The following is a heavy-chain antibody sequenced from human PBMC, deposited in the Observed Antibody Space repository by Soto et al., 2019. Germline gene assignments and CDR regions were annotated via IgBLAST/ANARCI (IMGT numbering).Heavy chain of an antibody. J-gene: IGHJ5*02. V-gene: IGHV1-18*01. CDR3: AREPAAGDWFDP. D-gene: IGHD2-2*01. Sequence: QVQLVQSGAEVKKPGASVKVSCKASGYSFTRYGITWVRQAPGQGLEWMGWINTYNGNTNYAQKLQGRVTMTTDTATSTAYMELRSLRSDDTAVYYCAREPAAGDWFDPWGQGALVTVSS. CDR1: GYSFTRYG. CDR2: INTYNGNT.